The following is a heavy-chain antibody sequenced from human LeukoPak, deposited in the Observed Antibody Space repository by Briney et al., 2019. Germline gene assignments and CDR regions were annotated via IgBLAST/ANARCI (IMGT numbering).Heavy chain of an antibody. D-gene: IGHD1-26*01. Sequence: GGSLRLSCAASGFTSGTYWMSWVRQAPGKGLEWVSSITSTSGYIYYAESVKGRFTISRDNAKNSLYLQMNSLRAEDTAVYYCARVGGGSHYFDYWGQGTLATVSS. CDR3: ARVGGGSHYFDY. J-gene: IGHJ4*02. CDR1: GFTSGTYW. CDR2: ITSTSGYI. V-gene: IGHV3-21*06.